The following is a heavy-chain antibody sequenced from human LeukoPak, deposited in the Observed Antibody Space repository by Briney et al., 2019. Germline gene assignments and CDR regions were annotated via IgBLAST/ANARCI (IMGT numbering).Heavy chain of an antibody. CDR3: ARTSMIVVVDAFDI. D-gene: IGHD3-22*01. J-gene: IGHJ3*02. V-gene: IGHV1-2*02. Sequence: ASVKVSCKASGYTFTGNYMHWVRQAPGQGLEWMGWINPNSGGTNYAQKFQGRVTMTRDTSISTAYMELSRLRSDDTAVYYCARTSMIVVVDAFDIWGQGTMVTVSS. CDR1: GYTFTGNY. CDR2: INPNSGGT.